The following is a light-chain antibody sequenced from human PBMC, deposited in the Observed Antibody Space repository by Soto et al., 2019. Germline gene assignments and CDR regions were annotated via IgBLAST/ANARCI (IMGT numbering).Light chain of an antibody. CDR2: GAS. CDR1: QSVSSSY. Sequence: EIVMTQSPVTLSVSPGERSTLSRRASQSVSSSYLAWYQQKPGQAPRLLIYGASSRATGIPDRFSGSGSGTDFTLTISRLEPEDFAVYYCQQYGSSLSWTFGQGTKVDIK. J-gene: IGKJ1*01. V-gene: IGKV3-20*01. CDR3: QQYGSSLSWT.